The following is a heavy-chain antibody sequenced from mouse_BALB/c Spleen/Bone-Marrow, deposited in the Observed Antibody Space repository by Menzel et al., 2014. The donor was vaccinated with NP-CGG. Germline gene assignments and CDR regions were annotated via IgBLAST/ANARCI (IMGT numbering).Heavy chain of an antibody. Sequence: VQLQQSGTVLARPGASVKMSCKASGYSFTIYWMHWVKQRPGQGLEWIGAIYPGNSDTSYNQKLKGKAKLTAVTSASTAYMELSSLTNEDSAVYYCTRFGSTYDWYFDVWGAGTTVTVSS. V-gene: IGHV1-5*01. D-gene: IGHD1-1*01. CDR1: GYSFTIYW. CDR3: TRFGSTYDWYFDV. CDR2: IYPGNSDT. J-gene: IGHJ1*01.